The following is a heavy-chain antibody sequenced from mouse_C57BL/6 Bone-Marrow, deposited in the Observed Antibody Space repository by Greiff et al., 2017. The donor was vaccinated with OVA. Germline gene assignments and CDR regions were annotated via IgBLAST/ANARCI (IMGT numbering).Heavy chain of an antibody. Sequence: VKLVESGAELARPGASVKLSCKASGYTFTSYGISWVKQRTGQGLEWIGEIYPRSGNTYYNEKFKGKATLTADKSSSTAYMELRSLTSEDSAVYFCASLLHYFDYWGQGTTLTVSS. CDR1: GYTFTSYG. CDR2: IYPRSGNT. CDR3: ASLLHYFDY. D-gene: IGHD2-3*01. J-gene: IGHJ2*01. V-gene: IGHV1-81*01.